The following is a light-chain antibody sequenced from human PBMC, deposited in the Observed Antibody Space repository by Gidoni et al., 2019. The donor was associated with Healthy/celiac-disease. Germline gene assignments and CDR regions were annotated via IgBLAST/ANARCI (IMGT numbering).Light chain of an antibody. CDR1: NIGSKS. Sequence: SYVLPQPPPVSVAPGQTARITCGGTNIGSKSVHWYQQKPGQAPVLVVYDDSDRPSGIPVQFSGSNSGNTATLTISRVEAGDEADYYCQVWDSSSDLVVFGGGTKLTVL. CDR2: DDS. V-gene: IGLV3-21*02. J-gene: IGLJ2*01. CDR3: QVWDSSSDLVV.